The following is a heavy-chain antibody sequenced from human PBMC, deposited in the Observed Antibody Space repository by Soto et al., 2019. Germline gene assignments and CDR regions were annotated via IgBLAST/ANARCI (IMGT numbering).Heavy chain of an antibody. CDR1: GFTFSSYF. J-gene: IGHJ3*01. V-gene: IGHV3-23*01. D-gene: IGHD3-3*01. CDR2: ISGSGDAT. Sequence: EVQLLESEGGLVQPGGSLRLSCAASGFTFSSYFMSWVRQAPGKGLEWVSTISGSGDATYYADSVKGRFTISRDDSKNALYLQMNSLRAEDTAIYYCARFVSKAFDVWGQGTMVTVSS. CDR3: ARFVSKAFDV.